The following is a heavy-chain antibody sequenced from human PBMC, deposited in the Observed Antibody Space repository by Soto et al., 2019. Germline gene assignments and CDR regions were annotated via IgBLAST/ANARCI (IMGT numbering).Heavy chain of an antibody. V-gene: IGHV3-11*05. CDR3: VREYYYGMDV. CDR2: ITSSSDYT. CDR1: GFTFSAYY. Sequence: QEQLVESGGGLVRPGGSLRLSCAASGFTFSAYYMTWMRQAPGKGLEWVSYITSSSDYTNYAGSVKGRFTISRYNAKNSLYLQMNSLRVDDTAVYYCVREYYYGMDVWGQGTTVTVSS. J-gene: IGHJ6*01.